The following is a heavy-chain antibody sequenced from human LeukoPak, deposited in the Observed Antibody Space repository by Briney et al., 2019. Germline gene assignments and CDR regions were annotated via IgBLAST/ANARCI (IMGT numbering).Heavy chain of an antibody. CDR1: GFTFSSSW. Sequence: GGSLRLSCAASGFTFSSSWMSWVRQAPGKGLEWVANIKQDGSEKYYVDSVKGRFTISRDNAKNSLYLQMNSLRAEDTAVYYCVRDKVGFDYWGQGTPVTVSS. V-gene: IGHV3-7*03. CDR2: IKQDGSEK. CDR3: VRDKVGFDY. J-gene: IGHJ4*02.